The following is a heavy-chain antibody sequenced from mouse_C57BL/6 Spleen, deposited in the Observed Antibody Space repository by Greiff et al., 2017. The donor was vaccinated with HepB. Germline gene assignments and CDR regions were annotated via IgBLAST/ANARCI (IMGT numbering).Heavy chain of an antibody. CDR3: ARSGTGTEYFDY. Sequence: QVQLQQSGAELARPGASVKMSCKASGYTFTSYTMHWVKQRPGQGLEWIGYINPSSGYTKYNQKFKDKATLTADKSSSTAYMQLSSLTSEDSAVYYCARSGTGTEYFDYWGQGTTLTVSS. CDR1: GYTFTSYT. CDR2: INPSSGYT. J-gene: IGHJ2*01. V-gene: IGHV1-4*01. D-gene: IGHD4-1*01.